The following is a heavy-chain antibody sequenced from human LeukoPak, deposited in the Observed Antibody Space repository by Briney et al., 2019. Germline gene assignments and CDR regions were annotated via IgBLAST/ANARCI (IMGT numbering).Heavy chain of an antibody. J-gene: IGHJ4*02. CDR2: ISAYNGNT. V-gene: IGHV1-18*01. CDR3: ARDPVRGYYDTSGYYFHY. CDR1: GYTFTSYV. Sequence: ATVKVSCKASGYTFTSYVVSWVRQAPGQGLEWMGWISAYNGNTNYAQKLQARVTITTDTSTSTAYMELRSLRSDDTALHYCARDPVRGYYDTSGYYFHYWGQGTLVTVSS. D-gene: IGHD3-22*01.